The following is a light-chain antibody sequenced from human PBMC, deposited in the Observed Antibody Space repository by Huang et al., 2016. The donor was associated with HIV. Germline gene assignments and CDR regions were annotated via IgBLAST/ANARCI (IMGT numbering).Light chain of an antibody. CDR2: VAS. CDR3: QHYGTSPQT. J-gene: IGKJ2*01. V-gene: IGKV3-20*01. CDR1: QSINNNY. Sequence: EIVLTQSPGTLSLSPGEGATLSCRASQSINNNYLAWFQQKPGQPPRLLIYVASSRATGVPDRCTGSGSGTDFNLTISRVETEDFAMYFCQHYGTSPQTFGQGTKLEIK.